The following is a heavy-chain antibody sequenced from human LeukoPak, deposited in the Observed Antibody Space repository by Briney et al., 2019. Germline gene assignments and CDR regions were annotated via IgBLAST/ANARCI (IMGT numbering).Heavy chain of an antibody. CDR1: GYSISSGYY. CDR3: ARGSYYYYYMDV. V-gene: IGHV4-38-2*02. Sequence: SETLSLPCTVSGYSISSGYYWGWIRQPAGKGLEWIGSIYHSGSTYYNPSLRSRVTISADTSKNQFSLKLSSVTAADTAVYYCARGSYYYYYMDVWGKGTTVTVSS. CDR2: IYHSGST. J-gene: IGHJ6*03.